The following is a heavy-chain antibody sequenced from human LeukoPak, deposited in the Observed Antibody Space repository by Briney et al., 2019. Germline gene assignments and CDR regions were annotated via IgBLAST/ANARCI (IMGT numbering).Heavy chain of an antibody. CDR2: INSDGSST. J-gene: IGHJ4*02. D-gene: IGHD3-10*01. V-gene: IGHV3-74*01. Sequence: PGGSLRLSCAASGFTFSSYWMHWVRQAPGKGLVWVSRINSDGSSTSYADSVKGRFTISRDNSKNTLYLQMNSLRAEDTAVFYCAKLFYSSGMYHFDYWGQGTLVTVSS. CDR3: AKLFYSSGMYHFDY. CDR1: GFTFSSYW.